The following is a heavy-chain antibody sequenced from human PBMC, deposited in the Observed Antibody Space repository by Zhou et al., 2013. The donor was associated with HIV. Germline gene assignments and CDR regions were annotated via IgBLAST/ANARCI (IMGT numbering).Heavy chain of an antibody. V-gene: IGHV1-69*04. J-gene: IGHJ1*01. Sequence: QVQLVQSGAEVKKPGASVKVSCKASGGTFSSYAISWVRQAPGQGLEWMGRIIPILGIANYAQKFQGRVTITADKSTSTAYMELSSLRSEDTAVYYCARGASLAEYFQHWGQGTLVTVSS. CDR3: ARGASLAEYFQH. D-gene: IGHD6-6*01. CDR1: GGTFSSYA. CDR2: IIPILGIA.